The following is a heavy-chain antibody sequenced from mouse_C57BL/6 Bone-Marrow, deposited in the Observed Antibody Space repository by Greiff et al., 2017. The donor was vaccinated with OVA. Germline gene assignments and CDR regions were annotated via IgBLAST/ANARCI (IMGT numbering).Heavy chain of an antibody. CDR3: ARGYDYDYAMDY. Sequence: VQLQQSGAELVRPGTSVKMSCKASGYTFTNYWIGWAKQRPGHGLEWIGDIYPGGGYTNYNEKFKGKAKLTADKSSSTAYMQFSSLTSEDSAIYYCARGYDYDYAMDYWGQGTSVTVSS. J-gene: IGHJ4*01. CDR2: IYPGGGYT. CDR1: GYTFTNYW. V-gene: IGHV1-63*01. D-gene: IGHD2-4*01.